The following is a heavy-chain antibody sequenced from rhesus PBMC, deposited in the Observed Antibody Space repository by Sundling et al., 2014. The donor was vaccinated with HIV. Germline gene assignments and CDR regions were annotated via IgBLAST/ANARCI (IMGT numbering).Heavy chain of an antibody. CDR1: GYIFINYV. CDR2: IHPNYGYT. CDR3: AAGFCSGGVCSDLYGQGFDY. D-gene: IGHD2-8*01. J-gene: IGHJ4*01. Sequence: QEQLVQSGAEVKKPGASVKVSCKASGYIFINYVISWLRQALGQGFEWMGGIHPNYGYTRYAQKFQGRVTISADMSTSTVYMELSSLRSEDMAVYYCAAGFCSGGVCSDLYGQGFDYWGQGVLVSVSS. V-gene: IGHV1-70*01.